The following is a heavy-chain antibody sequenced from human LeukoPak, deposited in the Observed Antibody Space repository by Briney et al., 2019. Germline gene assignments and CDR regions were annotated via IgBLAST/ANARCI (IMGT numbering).Heavy chain of an antibody. CDR1: GFTFSNAW. CDR3: VRDRGWLTFDY. J-gene: IGHJ4*02. D-gene: IGHD5-24*01. Sequence: GGSLRLSCAASGFTFSNAWMSWVRQAPGKGLEWVAILKEDGSEMAYSDSVKGRFTISRDNAKNSLFLQMNSLRTEDTAVYYCVRDRGWLTFDYWGQGTLVTVSS. CDR2: LKEDGSEM. V-gene: IGHV3-7*01.